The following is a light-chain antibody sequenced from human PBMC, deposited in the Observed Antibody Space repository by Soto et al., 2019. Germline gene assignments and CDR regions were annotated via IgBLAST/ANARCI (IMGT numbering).Light chain of an antibody. J-gene: IGKJ1*01. Sequence: EIMLSQSPATLSLSPGERATLSCMASQSVSSYLAWYQQKPGQAPRLLIYDASNRATDIPARFSGSGSGTNFTLAISSLQSEDFAVYYCQQYAYWPETFGQGTKVDIK. CDR1: QSVSSY. CDR3: QQYAYWPET. CDR2: DAS. V-gene: IGKV3-11*01.